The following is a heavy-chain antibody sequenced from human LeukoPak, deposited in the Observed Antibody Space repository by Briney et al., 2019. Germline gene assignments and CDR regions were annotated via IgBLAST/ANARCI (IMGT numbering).Heavy chain of an antibody. CDR3: AADVSGGSWSIDY. D-gene: IGHD2-15*01. CDR2: IKSKTDGGTT. V-gene: IGHV3-15*01. J-gene: IGHJ4*02. CDR1: GFTFSNAW. Sequence: GGSLRLSCAASGFTFSNAWMSWVRQATGKGREWLGRIKSKTDGGTTDYAAPVKSRFTISRDDSESTLYLQMNSLKTEDTAVYYCAADVSGGSWSIDYWGQGTLVTVSS.